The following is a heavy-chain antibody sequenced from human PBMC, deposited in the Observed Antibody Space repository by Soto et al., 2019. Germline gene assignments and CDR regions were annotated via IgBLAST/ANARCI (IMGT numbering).Heavy chain of an antibody. V-gene: IGHV4-34*01. Sequence: SETLSLTCAVYGGSFSGYYWSWIRQPPGKGLEWIGEINHSGSTNYNPSHKGRVTISVDTSKNQFSLKLSSVTAADTAVYYCARGSIVVVPAAMRGYFQHWGQGTLVTVSS. CDR2: INHSGST. D-gene: IGHD2-2*01. CDR1: GGSFSGYY. CDR3: ARGSIVVVPAAMRGYFQH. J-gene: IGHJ1*01.